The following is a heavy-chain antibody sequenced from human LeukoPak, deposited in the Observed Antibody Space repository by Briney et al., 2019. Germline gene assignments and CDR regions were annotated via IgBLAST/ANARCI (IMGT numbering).Heavy chain of an antibody. D-gene: IGHD6-13*01. V-gene: IGHV4-38-2*01. J-gene: IGHJ4*02. CDR3: ARQAGKPYYFDY. CDR2: IYHSGST. CDR1: GYSISSGYY. Sequence: SETLSLTCAVSGYSISSGYYWGWIRQPPGKGLEWIGSIYHSGSTYYSPSLKSRVTISVDTSKNQFSLKLSSVTAADTAVYYCARQAGKPYYFDYWGQGTLVTVSS.